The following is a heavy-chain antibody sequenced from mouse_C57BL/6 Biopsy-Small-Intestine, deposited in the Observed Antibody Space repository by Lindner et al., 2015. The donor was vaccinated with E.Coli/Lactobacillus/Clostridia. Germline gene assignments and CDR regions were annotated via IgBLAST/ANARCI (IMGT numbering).Heavy chain of an antibody. V-gene: IGHV1-55*01. Sequence: SVKVSCKASGGTLSSYSISWVRQAPGQGLEWMGKTVPILGIANYAQKFQGRVTITADRSTGTAYMELSSLRSEDTAVYYCARSIGGGSYNYFDPWGQGTLVTVSS. CDR2: TVPILGIA. CDR1: GGTLSSYS. J-gene: IGHJ4*01. D-gene: IGHD1-1*02. CDR3: ARSIGGGSYNYFDP.